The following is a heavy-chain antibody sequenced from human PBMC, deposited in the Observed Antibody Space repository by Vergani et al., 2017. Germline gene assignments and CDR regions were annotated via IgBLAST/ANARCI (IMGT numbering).Heavy chain of an antibody. V-gene: IGHV3-33*08. D-gene: IGHD3-10*01. CDR1: RFTFSTYG. Sequence: QVQLVESGGGVVQPGRSLRLSCAASRFTFSTYGMHWVRQAPGKGLEWVALIWHDGKNKNYADSVKGRVTISRDNSKNTLYMQMNSLRAEDTAVYYCARGGSAPKYYYYMDVWGEGTTVTVSS. CDR3: ARGGSAPKYYYYMDV. CDR2: IWHDGKNK. J-gene: IGHJ6*03.